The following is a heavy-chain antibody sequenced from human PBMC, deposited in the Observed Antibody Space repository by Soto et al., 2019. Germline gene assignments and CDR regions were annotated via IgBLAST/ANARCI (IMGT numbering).Heavy chain of an antibody. CDR2: IYPGDSDT. V-gene: IGHV5-51*01. J-gene: IGHJ6*02. CDR1: GYSFTSYW. Sequence: GDSLRVSCKGSGYSFTSYWIGWVRQMPGKGLEWMGIIYPGDSDTRYSPSFQGQVTISADKSISTAYLQWSSLKASDTAMYYCATRTEYSSSGYGTYYYGMDVWGQGTTVTVYS. D-gene: IGHD6-13*01. CDR3: ATRTEYSSSGYGTYYYGMDV.